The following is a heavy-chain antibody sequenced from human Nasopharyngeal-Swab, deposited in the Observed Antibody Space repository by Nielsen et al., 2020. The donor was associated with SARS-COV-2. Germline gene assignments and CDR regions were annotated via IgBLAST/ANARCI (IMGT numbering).Heavy chain of an antibody. V-gene: IGHV3-23*01. CDR2: ISIRGVTT. CDR3: ANEEVPNDY. CDR1: GFSFRDHA. J-gene: IGHJ4*02. Sequence: GESLKISCEVSGFSFRDHAMSWVRQAPGKGLEWVSGISIRGVTTYYADSVKGRFTISRDNSKNTVYLDINSLRAEDTAVYYCANEEVPNDYWGQGTLVTVSS.